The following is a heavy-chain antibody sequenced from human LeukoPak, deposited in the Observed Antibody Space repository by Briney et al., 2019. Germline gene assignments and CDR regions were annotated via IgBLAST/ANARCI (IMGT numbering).Heavy chain of an antibody. D-gene: IGHD2-2*01. CDR2: ISYDGSNK. CDR3: ARVMGRYCSSTTCYVDF. Sequence: GRSLRLSCAASGITFSSYAMHWVRQAPGKGLEWVAVISYDGSNKYYADSVKGRFTMSRDNSKNTLYLQMNSLRAEDTAVSYCARVMGRYCSSTTCYVDFWGQGTLVTVSS. J-gene: IGHJ4*02. CDR1: GITFSSYA. V-gene: IGHV3-30*04.